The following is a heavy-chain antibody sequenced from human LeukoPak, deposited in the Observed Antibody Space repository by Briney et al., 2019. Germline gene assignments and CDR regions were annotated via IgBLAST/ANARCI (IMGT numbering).Heavy chain of an antibody. CDR1: GGSISSSSYY. CDR3: ARHEYSYGRGEYFDY. V-gene: IGHV4-39*01. J-gene: IGHJ4*02. CDR2: IYYSGRT. Sequence: SETLSFTCTVSGGSISSSSYYWGWIRQPPGKGLEWIGSIYYSGRTYYNPSLKSRVTISVDTSKNQFSLKLSSVTAADTAVYYCARHEYSYGRGEYFDYWGQGTLVTVSS. D-gene: IGHD5-18*01.